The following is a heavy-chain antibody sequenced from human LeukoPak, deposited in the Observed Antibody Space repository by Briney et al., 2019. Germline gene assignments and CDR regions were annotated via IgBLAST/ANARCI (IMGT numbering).Heavy chain of an antibody. CDR2: IYYIGST. CDR3: ARHGGAYSFDY. V-gene: IGHV4-59*08. Sequence: SETLSLTCTVSGGSISNYYWSWVRQPPGKGLEWIGYIYYIGSTNYNPSLRSRVTISPDTSKNQFSLELSSVTAADTAVYYCARHGGAYSFDYWGQGTLVTVSS. CDR1: GGSISNYY. J-gene: IGHJ4*02. D-gene: IGHD4-11*01.